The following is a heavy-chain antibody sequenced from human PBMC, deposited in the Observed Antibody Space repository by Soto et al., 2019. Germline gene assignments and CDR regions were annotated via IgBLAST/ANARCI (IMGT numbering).Heavy chain of an antibody. Sequence: GGSLRLSCAASGFTCSSYAMHWVRQAPGKGLEWVAVISYDGSNKYYADSVKGRFTISRDNSKNTLYLQMNSLRAEDTAVYYCASVYAYCGGDCYSRDDAFDIWGQGTMVTVSS. CDR2: ISYDGSNK. V-gene: IGHV3-30-3*01. CDR3: ASVYAYCGGDCYSRDDAFDI. D-gene: IGHD2-21*02. J-gene: IGHJ3*02. CDR1: GFTCSSYA.